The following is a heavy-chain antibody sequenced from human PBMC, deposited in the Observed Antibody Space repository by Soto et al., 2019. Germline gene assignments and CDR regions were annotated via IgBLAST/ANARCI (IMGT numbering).Heavy chain of an antibody. CDR1: GFSLSTSGVG. J-gene: IGHJ4*02. CDR2: IYWDDDK. V-gene: IGHV2-5*02. D-gene: IGHD5-12*01. Sequence: QITLKESGPTLVKPTQTLTLTCTFSGFSLSTSGVGVRWIRQPPGKALEWLALIYWDDDKRYSPSLKSRLTITKDTSKNQVVLTMTNMDPVDTATYYCARHSRRDGYNYEDYWGQGTLVTVSS. CDR3: ARHSRRDGYNYEDY.